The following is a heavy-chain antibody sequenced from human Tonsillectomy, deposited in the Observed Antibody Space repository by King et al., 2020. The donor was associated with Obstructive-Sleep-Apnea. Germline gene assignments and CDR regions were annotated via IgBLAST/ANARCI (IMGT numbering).Heavy chain of an antibody. CDR3: ASGLFKVRGLSCY. D-gene: IGHD3-10*01. V-gene: IGHV1-8*01. J-gene: IGHJ4*02. CDR1: GYTFTSYD. CDR2: INPNSANT. Sequence: QLVQSGAEVKKPGASVKVSCKASGYTFTSYDINWVRQATGQGLEWMGWINPNSANTGFAQKFQDRVSMSIDTSISTAYMELSSLRSEDTAVYYCASGLFKVRGLSCYWGQGTLVTVSS.